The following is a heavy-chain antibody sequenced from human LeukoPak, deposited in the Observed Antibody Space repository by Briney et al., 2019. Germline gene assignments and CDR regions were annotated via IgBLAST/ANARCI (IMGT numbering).Heavy chain of an antibody. CDR3: ARGEDYKSSRFDP. CDR1: GGPVTGHY. J-gene: IGHJ5*02. V-gene: IGHV4-59*02. Sequence: SETLSLTCTVSGGPVTGHYWTWIRQPPGKGLEWIGYIYYSGTIKYNPSLKSRVTISVDTSKNQFSLKLSSVTAADTAVYYCARGEDYKSSRFDPWGQGTLVTVSS. D-gene: IGHD4-11*01. CDR2: IYYSGTI.